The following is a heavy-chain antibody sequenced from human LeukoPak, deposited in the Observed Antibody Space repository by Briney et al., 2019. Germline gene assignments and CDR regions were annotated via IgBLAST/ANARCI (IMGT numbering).Heavy chain of an antibody. CDR3: ARESNYHGSGTGWFDP. CDR2: IYYSGST. J-gene: IGHJ5*02. Sequence: SETLSLTCIVSGGSISSHSYYWGWIRQPPGKGLEWIASIYYSGSTRYNPSLQSRVTISVATSKNQFSLKLSSVTAADTAMYYCARESNYHGSGTGWFDPWGQGTLVTVSS. CDR1: GGSISSHSYY. V-gene: IGHV4-39*07. D-gene: IGHD3-10*01.